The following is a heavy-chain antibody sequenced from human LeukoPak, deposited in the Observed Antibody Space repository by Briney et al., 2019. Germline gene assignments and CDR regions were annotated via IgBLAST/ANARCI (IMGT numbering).Heavy chain of an antibody. CDR1: GFTFSRYE. D-gene: IGHD1-26*01. CDR2: ISSSGSTI. CDR3: ARGSEIVGASTGYWYFDL. Sequence: PGGSLRLSCAASGFTFSRYEMNWVRQAPGKGLERVSYISSSGSTIYYVDSVKGRFTISRDNAKNSLYLQMNSLRAEDTAVYYCARGSEIVGASTGYWYFDLWGRGTLVTVSS. J-gene: IGHJ2*01. V-gene: IGHV3-48*03.